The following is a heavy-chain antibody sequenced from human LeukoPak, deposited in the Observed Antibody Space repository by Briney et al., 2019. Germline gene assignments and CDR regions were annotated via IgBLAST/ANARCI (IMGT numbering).Heavy chain of an antibody. D-gene: IGHD4-11*01. CDR1: GGSISSYY. Sequence: SETLSLTCTVSGGSISSYYWSWIRQPPGKGLEWIGYIYYSGSTNYNPSLKSRVTISVDTSKNQFSLKLSSVTAADTAVYYCARVTIGDAFDIWGQGTMVTVSS. V-gene: IGHV4-59*01. CDR3: ARVTIGDAFDI. J-gene: IGHJ3*02. CDR2: IYYSGST.